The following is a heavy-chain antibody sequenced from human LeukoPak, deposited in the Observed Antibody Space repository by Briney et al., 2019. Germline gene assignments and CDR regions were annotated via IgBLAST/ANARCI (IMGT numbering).Heavy chain of an antibody. D-gene: IGHD3-10*01. V-gene: IGHV3-9*01. CDR2: ISWNSGSI. J-gene: IGHJ4*02. CDR1: GFTVSSNY. CDR3: AKDIMVRGVIITYSDY. Sequence: PGGSLRLSCAASGFTVSSNYMSWVRQAPGKGLEWVSGISWNSGSIGYADSVKGRFTISRDNAKNSLYLQMNSLRAEDTALYYCAKDIMVRGVIITYSDYWGQGTLVTVSS.